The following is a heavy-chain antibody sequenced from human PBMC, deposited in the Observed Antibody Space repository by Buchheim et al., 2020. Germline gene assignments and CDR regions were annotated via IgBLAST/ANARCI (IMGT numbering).Heavy chain of an antibody. CDR3: AKDCSGGSCRPNNNWFDP. Sequence: EVQLLESGGGLVQPGGSLRLSCAASGFTFSSYAMSWVRQAPGKGLEWVSAISGSGGSTYYADSVKGRFTISRDNSKNTLYLQMNSLRAEDTAVYYCAKDCSGGSCRPNNNWFDPWGQGTL. D-gene: IGHD2-15*01. CDR1: GFTFSSYA. V-gene: IGHV3-23*01. CDR2: ISGSGGST. J-gene: IGHJ5*02.